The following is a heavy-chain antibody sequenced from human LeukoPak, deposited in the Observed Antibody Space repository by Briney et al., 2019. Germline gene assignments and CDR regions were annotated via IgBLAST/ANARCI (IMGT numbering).Heavy chain of an antibody. J-gene: IGHJ5*02. CDR2: INGDGSST. CDR3: ARDPRNKGFDP. D-gene: IGHD1/OR15-1a*01. Sequence: PGGSLRLSCAASGFTLSYYWMHLVRQGPGKGLVWVSTINGDGSSTNYADSVKGRFTISRDNAKNTLYLEMNSLRVEDTAVYYCARDPRNKGFDPWGQGTLVTVSS. V-gene: IGHV3-74*01. CDR1: GFTLSYYW.